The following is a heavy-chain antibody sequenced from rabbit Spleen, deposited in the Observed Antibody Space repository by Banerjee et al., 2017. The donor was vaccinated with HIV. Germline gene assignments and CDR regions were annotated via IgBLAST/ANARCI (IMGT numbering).Heavy chain of an antibody. CDR2: AYAGSSDST. J-gene: IGHJ4*01. Sequence: QSLEESGGGLVKPGASLTLTCKASGFSFNEFSFNNGYDMCWVRQAPGKGLEWVACAYAGSSDSTYSATWAKGRFTISKTSSTTVTLQMTSLTAADTATYFCARDLAGVVGWNFGLWGQGTLVTVS. CDR3: ARDLAGVVGWNFGL. D-gene: IGHD4-1*01. V-gene: IGHV1S40*01. CDR1: GFSFNEFSFNNGYD.